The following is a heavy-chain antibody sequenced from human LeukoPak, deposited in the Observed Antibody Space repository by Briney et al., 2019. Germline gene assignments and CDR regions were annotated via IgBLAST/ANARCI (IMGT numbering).Heavy chain of an antibody. CDR3: AREAPHGSGVGEMDY. CDR1: GFTFSSYW. V-gene: IGHV3-7*04. J-gene: IGHJ4*02. Sequence: GGSLRLSCAASGFTFSSYWMSWVRQAPGKGLEWVANIKQDGSEKYYVDSVKGRFTISRDNTKNSLYLQMNSLRAEDTAVCYCAREAPHGSGVGEMDYWGQGTLVTVSS. CDR2: IKQDGSEK. D-gene: IGHD3-10*01.